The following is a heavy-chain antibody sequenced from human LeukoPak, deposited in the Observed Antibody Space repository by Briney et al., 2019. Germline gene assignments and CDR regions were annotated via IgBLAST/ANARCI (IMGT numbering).Heavy chain of an antibody. Sequence: GGSLRLSCAASGFTFDDYAMHWVRKAPGKGLEWVSRINSDGSSTSYADSVKGRFTISRDNAKNTLYLQMNSLRAEDTAVYYCRSMAAALEMIDYWGQGTLVTVSS. D-gene: IGHD6-13*01. V-gene: IGHV3-74*01. CDR2: INSDGSST. J-gene: IGHJ4*02. CDR3: RSMAAALEMIDY. CDR1: GFTFDDYA.